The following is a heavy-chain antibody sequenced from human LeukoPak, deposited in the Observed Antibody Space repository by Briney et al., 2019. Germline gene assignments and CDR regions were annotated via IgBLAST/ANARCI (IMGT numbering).Heavy chain of an antibody. J-gene: IGHJ4*02. CDR1: GYTFTKYY. Sequence: GASVKVSCKTSGYTFTKYYMHWVRQAPGQGLEWMGWMNPNSGGTNYTQKFQGRVTMTRDTSINTAYMELSRLKSDDTAVYYCATSSGYSHTWEAFDYWGQGALVTVSS. V-gene: IGHV1-2*02. CDR3: ATSSGYSHTWEAFDY. D-gene: IGHD5-18*01. CDR2: MNPNSGGT.